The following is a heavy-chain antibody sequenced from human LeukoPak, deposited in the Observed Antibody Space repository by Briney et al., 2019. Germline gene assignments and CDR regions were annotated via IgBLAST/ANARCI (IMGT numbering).Heavy chain of an antibody. D-gene: IGHD2-15*01. V-gene: IGHV5-10-1*01. Sequence: GESLRISCKGSGYSFTGYWISWVRQMPGKGLEWMGRIDPSDSYTNYSPSFQGHVTISADKSISTAYLQWSSLKASDTAMYYCARPPLGYCSGGSCYHDAFDIWGQGTMVTVSS. CDR3: ARPPLGYCSGGSCYHDAFDI. CDR1: GYSFTGYW. J-gene: IGHJ3*02. CDR2: IDPSDSYT.